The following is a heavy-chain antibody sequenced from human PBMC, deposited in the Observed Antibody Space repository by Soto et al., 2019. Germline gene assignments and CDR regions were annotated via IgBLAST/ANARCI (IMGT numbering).Heavy chain of an antibody. D-gene: IGHD3-3*02. J-gene: IGHJ3*02. CDR2: INAGSGNT. Sequence: ASVKVSFKATGYTFSAYTMNWLRQAPGQSLEWMGWINAGSGNTKYSQNFQGRVSITRDTSASTVYMELTGLTSEDTAVYYCARDTETLGPRANDALDIWGQGTMVTVSS. CDR3: ARDTETLGPRANDALDI. CDR1: GYTFSAYT. V-gene: IGHV1-3*01.